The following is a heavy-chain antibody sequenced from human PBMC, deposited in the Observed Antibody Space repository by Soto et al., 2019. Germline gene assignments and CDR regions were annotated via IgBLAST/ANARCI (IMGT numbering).Heavy chain of an antibody. Sequence: EVQLVESGGGLVKPGGSLRLSCAASGFTFSAYSMNWVRQAPGKGLEWVSSFNSRGSYADSVKGRFTISRDNANNSLYLQMSSLRAEDTAVYYCARDHGNCSGVSCYSQYFDLWGRGTLVTVSS. CDR3: ARDHGNCSGVSCYSQYFDL. J-gene: IGHJ2*01. CDR2: FNSRGS. D-gene: IGHD2-15*01. CDR1: GFTFSAYS. V-gene: IGHV3-21*01.